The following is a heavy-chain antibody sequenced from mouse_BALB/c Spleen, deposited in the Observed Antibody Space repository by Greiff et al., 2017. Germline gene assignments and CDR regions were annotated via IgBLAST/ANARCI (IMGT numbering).Heavy chain of an antibody. D-gene: IGHD2-3*01. V-gene: IGHV10S3*01. Sequence: EVQLVETGGGLVQPKGSLKLSCAASGFTFNTNAMNWVRQAPGKGLEWVARIRSKSNNYATYYADSVKDRFTISRDDSQSMLYLQMNNLKTEDTAMYYCVRDDGYWGFAYWGQGTLVTVSA. CDR2: IRSKSNNYAT. CDR3: VRDDGYWGFAY. J-gene: IGHJ3*01. CDR1: GFTFNTNA.